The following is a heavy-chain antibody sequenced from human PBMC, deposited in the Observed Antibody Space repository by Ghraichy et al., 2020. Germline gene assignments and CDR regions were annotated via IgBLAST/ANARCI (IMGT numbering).Heavy chain of an antibody. J-gene: IGHJ5*02. Sequence: SETLSLTCTVSGGSISSSSYYWGWIRQPPGKGLEWIGSIYYSGSTYYNPSLKSRVTISVDTSKNQFSLKLSSVTAADTAVYYCARSYGRFPNWFDPWGQGTLVTVSS. CDR3: ARSYGRFPNWFDP. D-gene: IGHD4-17*01. CDR1: GGSISSSSYY. V-gene: IGHV4-39*01. CDR2: IYYSGST.